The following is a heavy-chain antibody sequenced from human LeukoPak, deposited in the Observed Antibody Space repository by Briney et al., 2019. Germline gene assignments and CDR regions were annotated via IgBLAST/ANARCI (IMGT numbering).Heavy chain of an antibody. Sequence: GASVKVSCKASGYTFTGYYMHWVRQAPGQGLEWLAWINPNSGGTNCAQNFQGRVIMTRDTSISTAYMELTRLRSDDTAVYYCARGLGVPAETTTLFDYWGQGTLVTVSS. V-gene: IGHV1-2*02. CDR2: INPNSGGT. D-gene: IGHD2-2*01. CDR1: GYTFTGYY. J-gene: IGHJ4*02. CDR3: ARGLGVPAETTTLFDY.